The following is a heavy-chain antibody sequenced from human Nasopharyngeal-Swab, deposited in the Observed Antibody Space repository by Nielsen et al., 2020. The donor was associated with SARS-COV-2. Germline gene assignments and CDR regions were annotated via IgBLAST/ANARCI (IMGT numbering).Heavy chain of an antibody. Sequence: GRSLRLSCAASGFTFSSYAMHWVRQAPGKGLEWVAVISYDGSNKYYADSVKGRFTISRDNSKNTLYLQMNSLRAEDTAVYYCARAFMITFGGVIVTPPDYWGQGTLVTVSS. V-gene: IGHV3-30*04. J-gene: IGHJ4*02. D-gene: IGHD3-16*02. CDR1: GFTFSSYA. CDR2: ISYDGSNK. CDR3: ARAFMITFGGVIVTPPDY.